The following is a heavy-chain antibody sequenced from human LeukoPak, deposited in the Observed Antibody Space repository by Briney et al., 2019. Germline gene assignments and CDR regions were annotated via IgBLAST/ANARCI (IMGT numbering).Heavy chain of an antibody. D-gene: IGHD1-26*01. Sequence: PSETLSLTCTVSGGAISSSNYYWGRIGQAPGKGLEWIGKIYYSGDTFYNPPIKSRVTISVATSENQFSLKLSSVTAADTAVYYCARYSGSHYAFDIWGQGTMVTVSS. CDR2: IYYSGDT. CDR1: GGAISSSNYY. CDR3: ARYSGSHYAFDI. J-gene: IGHJ3*02. V-gene: IGHV4-39*01.